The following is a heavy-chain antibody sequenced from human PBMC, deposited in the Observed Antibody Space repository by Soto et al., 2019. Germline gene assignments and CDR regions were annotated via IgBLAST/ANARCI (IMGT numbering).Heavy chain of an antibody. CDR2: ISSSSRTI. J-gene: IGHJ5*02. V-gene: IGHV3-48*01. D-gene: IGHD5-12*01. CDR1: GFTFSSYS. CDR3: ARVWDGDGYNSGWFDP. Sequence: EVQLVESGGGLVQPGGSLRLSCAASGFTFSSYSMNWVRQAPGKGLEWVSYISSSSRTIYCADSVKGRFTISRDNAKNSLYLQMNSLRAEDTAVYYWARVWDGDGYNSGWFDPWGQGTLVTVSS.